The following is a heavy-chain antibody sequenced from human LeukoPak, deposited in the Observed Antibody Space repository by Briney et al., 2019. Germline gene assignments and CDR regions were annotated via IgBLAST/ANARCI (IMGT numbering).Heavy chain of an antibody. V-gene: IGHV1-69*01. D-gene: IGHD3-9*01. J-gene: IGHJ6*04. CDR1: GGTFSSYA. CDR3: ARDPHFDWLVPSYYYYGMDV. CDR2: IIPIFGTA. Sequence: SVKVSCKASGGTFSSYAISWVRQAPGQGLEWMGGIIPIFGTANYAQKFQGRVTITADESTSTAYMELSSLRSEDTAVYYCARDPHFDWLVPSYYYYGMDVWGKGTTVTVSS.